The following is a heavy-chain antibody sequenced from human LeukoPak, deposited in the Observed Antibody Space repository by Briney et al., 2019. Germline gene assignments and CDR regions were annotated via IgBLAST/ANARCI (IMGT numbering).Heavy chain of an antibody. Sequence: GGSLRLSCAASGFTFSSYGMSWVRQAPGKGLEWVSAISGSGGSTYYADSVKGRFTISRDNPKNTLYLQMNSLRAEDTAVYYCAKDLVLWFGESLGSPFDYWGQGTLVTVSS. D-gene: IGHD3-10*01. J-gene: IGHJ4*02. CDR2: ISGSGGST. CDR1: GFTFSSYG. CDR3: AKDLVLWFGESLGSPFDY. V-gene: IGHV3-23*01.